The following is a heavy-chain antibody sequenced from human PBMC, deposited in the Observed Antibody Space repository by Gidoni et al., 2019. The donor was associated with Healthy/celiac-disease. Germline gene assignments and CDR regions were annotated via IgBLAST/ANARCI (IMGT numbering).Heavy chain of an antibody. V-gene: IGHV3-9*01. D-gene: IGHD4-17*01. Sequence: EVQLVESGGGLVQPGRSLRLSCAASGFTFDDYAMHWVRQAPGKGLEWVSGISWNSGSIGYADSVKGRFTISRDNAKNSLYLQMNSLRAEDTALYYCAKGVHYGNFDYWGQGTLVTVSS. CDR2: ISWNSGSI. CDR3: AKGVHYGNFDY. CDR1: GFTFDDYA. J-gene: IGHJ4*02.